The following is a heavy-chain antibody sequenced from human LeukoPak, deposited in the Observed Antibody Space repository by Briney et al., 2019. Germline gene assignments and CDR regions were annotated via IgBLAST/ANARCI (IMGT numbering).Heavy chain of an antibody. D-gene: IGHD3-22*01. J-gene: IGHJ3*02. CDR3: ARGGNYYDSRGPNAFDI. CDR2: IYTSGNT. V-gene: IGHV4-61*02. CDR1: GGSISSGSYY. Sequence: SETLSLTCTVSGGSISSGSYYWSWIRQPAGKGLEWIGRIYTSGNTNYNPSLKSRVTISVDTSKNQFSLKLSSVTAADTAVYYCARGGNYYDSRGPNAFDIWGQGTMVTVSS.